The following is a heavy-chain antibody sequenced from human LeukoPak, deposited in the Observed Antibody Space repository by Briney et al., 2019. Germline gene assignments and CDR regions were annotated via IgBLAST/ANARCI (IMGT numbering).Heavy chain of an antibody. V-gene: IGHV3-21*01. J-gene: IGHJ4*02. CDR1: GFTFSRHT. D-gene: IGHD1-1*01. CDR2: ISGSSSYM. Sequence: PGGSLRLSCVAAGFTFSRHTMNWVRQAPGKGLEWVSSISGSSSYMYYADSLKGRFTISRDNAKNSLYLQMNSLRAEDTAVYYCAKDRWKSGYVDYWGQGTLVTVSS. CDR3: AKDRWKSGYVDY.